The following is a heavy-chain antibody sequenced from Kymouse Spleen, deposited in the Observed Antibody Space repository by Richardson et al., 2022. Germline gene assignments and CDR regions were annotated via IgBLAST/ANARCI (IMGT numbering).Heavy chain of an antibody. Sequence: EVQLVESGGGLVQPGGSLRLSCAASGFTFSSYDMHWVRQATGKGLEWVSAIGTAGDTYYPGSVKGRFTISRENAKNSLYLQMNSLRAGDTAVYYCARDGAGTTEDGMDVWGQGTTVTVSS. CDR2: IGTAGDT. J-gene: IGHJ6*02. CDR3: ARDGAGTTEDGMDV. V-gene: IGHV3-13*01. D-gene: IGHD1-7*01. CDR1: GFTFSSYD.